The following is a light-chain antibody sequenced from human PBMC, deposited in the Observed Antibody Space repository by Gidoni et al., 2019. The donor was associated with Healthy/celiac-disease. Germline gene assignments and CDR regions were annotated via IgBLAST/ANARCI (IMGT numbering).Light chain of an antibody. J-gene: IGKJ5*01. CDR3: QQYGSSPRT. Sequence: EIVLTQSLGTLSSSPGERATLSCRASQSVSSSYLAWYQQKPGQAPRLLIYGASSRATGVPARFSGSGSGTDFTLTISRLEPEDFAVYYCQQYGSSPRTFGQGTRLEIK. CDR1: QSVSSSY. CDR2: GAS. V-gene: IGKV3-20*01.